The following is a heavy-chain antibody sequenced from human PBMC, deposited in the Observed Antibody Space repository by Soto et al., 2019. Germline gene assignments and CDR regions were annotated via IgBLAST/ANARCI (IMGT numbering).Heavy chain of an antibody. Sequence: PGGSLRLSCAASVFTFSSYAMHWVRQAPGKGLEWVAVISYDGSNKYYADSVKGRFTISRDNSKNTLYLQMNSLRAEDTAVYYCAREMHQDSIAATTGGLDYWGQGTLVTVSS. CDR3: AREMHQDSIAATTGGLDY. V-gene: IGHV3-30-3*01. CDR2: ISYDGSNK. D-gene: IGHD6-13*01. J-gene: IGHJ4*02. CDR1: VFTFSSYA.